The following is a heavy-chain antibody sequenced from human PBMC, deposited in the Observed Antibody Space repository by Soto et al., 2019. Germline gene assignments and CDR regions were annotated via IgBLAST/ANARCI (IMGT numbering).Heavy chain of an antibody. CDR3: ARGFPDYDILTGYRTLYYYGMDV. CDR2: ISYDGSNK. D-gene: IGHD3-9*01. V-gene: IGHV3-30-3*01. Sequence: PGGSLRLSCAASGFTFSSYAMHWVRQAPGKGLEWVAVISYDGSNKYYADSVKGRFTISRDNSKNTLYLQMNSLRAEDTAVYYCARGFPDYDILTGYRTLYYYGMDVWGQGTTVTVSS. CDR1: GFTFSSYA. J-gene: IGHJ6*02.